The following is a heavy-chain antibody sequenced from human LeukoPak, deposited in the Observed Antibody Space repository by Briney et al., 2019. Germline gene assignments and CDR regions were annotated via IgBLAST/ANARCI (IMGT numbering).Heavy chain of an antibody. D-gene: IGHD4-17*01. V-gene: IGHV1-24*01. CDR3: ATDSGGDYNYFDY. J-gene: IGHJ4*02. CDR2: FDPEDGET. CDR1: GYTLTELS. Sequence: ASVKVSCKVSGYTLTELSMHWVRQAPGKGLEWMGGFDPEDGETIYAQKFQGRVTMTEDTSTDTAYMELSSLRPEDTAVYYCATDSGGDYNYFDYWGQGTLVTVSS.